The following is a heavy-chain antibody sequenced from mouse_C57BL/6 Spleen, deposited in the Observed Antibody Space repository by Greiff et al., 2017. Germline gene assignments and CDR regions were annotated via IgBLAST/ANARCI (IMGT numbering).Heavy chain of an antibody. D-gene: IGHD1-1*01. CDR1: GFNIKDYY. CDR3: TSLTTVVATEGYYFDY. V-gene: IGHV14-1*01. J-gene: IGHJ2*01. CDR2: IDPEDGDT. Sequence: EVQLQQSGAELVRPGASVKLSCTASGFNIKDYYMHWVKQRPEQGLEWIGRIDPEDGDTEYAPKFQGKATMTADTSSNTAYLQLSSLTSEDTAVYYCTSLTTVVATEGYYFDYWGQGTTLTVSS.